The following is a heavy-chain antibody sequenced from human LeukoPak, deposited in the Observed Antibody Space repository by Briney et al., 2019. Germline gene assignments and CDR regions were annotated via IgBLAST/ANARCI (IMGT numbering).Heavy chain of an antibody. V-gene: IGHV5-51*01. J-gene: IGHJ4*02. CDR2: IWPDDSDS. D-gene: IGHD6-6*01. Sequence: GESLKISCQASGYNFTNHWVAWVRQRPGKGLEWMGIIWPDDSDSRYGPSFQGLVTMSVDKSVGTTYLQWRSLQASDTAIYYCVRHSNVPFDYLGQGTLVTVSS. CDR3: VRHSNVPFDY. CDR1: GYNFTNHW.